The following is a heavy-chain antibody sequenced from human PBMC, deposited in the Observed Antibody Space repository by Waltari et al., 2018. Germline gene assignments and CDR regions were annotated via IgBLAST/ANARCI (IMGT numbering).Heavy chain of an antibody. V-gene: IGHV3-7*01. CDR1: GFTFSSYW. Sequence: EVQLVESGGGLVQPGGSLRLSCAASGFTFSSYWMSWVRQAPGKGLEWVANIKQDGSEKYYVDSVKGRFTISRDNAKNSLYLQMNSLRAEDTAVYYCAREVITTRDAFDIRGQGTMVTVSS. CDR2: IKQDGSEK. CDR3: AREVITTRDAFDI. D-gene: IGHD3-22*01. J-gene: IGHJ3*02.